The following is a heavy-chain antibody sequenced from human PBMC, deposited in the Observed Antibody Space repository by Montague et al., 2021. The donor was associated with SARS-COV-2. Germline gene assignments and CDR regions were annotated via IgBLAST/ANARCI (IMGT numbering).Heavy chain of an antibody. J-gene: IGHJ4*02. V-gene: IGHV4-59*01. CDR3: ARVHYYTGYVDS. CDR1: GGSMRDYY. D-gene: IGHD3-22*01. Sequence: SETLSLTCTVSGGSMRDYYWSWIRQPPGEGLEWIGYIYYSGRTDYNPSRNSRVTLSLDTSKNQFSLNLRSVTAADTAFYYCARVHYYTGYVDSWGQGTLVSVSS. CDR2: IYYSGRT.